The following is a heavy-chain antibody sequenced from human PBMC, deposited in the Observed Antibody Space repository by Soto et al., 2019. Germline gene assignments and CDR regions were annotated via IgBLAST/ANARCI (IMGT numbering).Heavy chain of an antibody. Sequence: GGSLRLSCAASGFTFSSYGMHWVRQAPGKGLEWVAVIWYDGSNKYYADSVKGRFTISRDNSKNTLYLQMNSLRAEDTAVYYCAREKKIATHWRTDYYYYGMDVWGQGTTVTVSS. CDR1: GFTFSSYG. CDR3: AREKKIATHWRTDYYYYGMDV. D-gene: IGHD2-8*02. V-gene: IGHV3-33*01. J-gene: IGHJ6*02. CDR2: IWYDGSNK.